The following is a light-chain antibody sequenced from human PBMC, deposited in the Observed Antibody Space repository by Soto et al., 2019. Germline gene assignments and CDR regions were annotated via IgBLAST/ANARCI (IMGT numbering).Light chain of an antibody. Sequence: DIQMSQSPSTLSASVGDRVTMTCRASQSISSWLAWYQQKPGKAPKLLIYGASSLESGVPSRFSGSGSGTEFTLTISSLQPDDFATYYCQQDNSYTWTFGQGTKVDIK. V-gene: IGKV1-5*01. CDR1: QSISSW. CDR3: QQDNSYTWT. CDR2: GAS. J-gene: IGKJ1*01.